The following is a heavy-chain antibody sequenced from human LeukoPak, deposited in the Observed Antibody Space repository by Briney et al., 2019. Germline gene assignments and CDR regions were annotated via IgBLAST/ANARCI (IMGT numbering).Heavy chain of an antibody. Sequence: GGSLRLSCTTSGFSFGDYLISWVRQAPGKGLEWVSSISSSSSYIYYADSVKGRFTISRDNAKNSLYLQMNSLRAEDTAVYYCARDWIAVAGTGCFDYWGQGTLVTVSS. CDR2: ISSSSSYI. J-gene: IGHJ4*02. CDR1: GFSFGDYL. CDR3: ARDWIAVAGTGCFDY. D-gene: IGHD6-19*01. V-gene: IGHV3-21*01.